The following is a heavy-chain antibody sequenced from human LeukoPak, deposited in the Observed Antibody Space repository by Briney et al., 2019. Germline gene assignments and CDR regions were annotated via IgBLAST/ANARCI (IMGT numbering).Heavy chain of an antibody. CDR1: GFTFSNYA. J-gene: IGHJ4*02. D-gene: IGHD1-26*01. CDR2: ISGRGAAT. V-gene: IGHV3-23*01. CDR3: ARFPEWELPLFDY. Sequence: GGSLRLSCAASGFTFSNYAMSWVRQAPGKGLEWVSAISGRGAATYYADSVKGRFTISRDNSKNTLFLQLSSLRAEDTAVYYCARFPEWELPLFDYWGQGTLVTVSS.